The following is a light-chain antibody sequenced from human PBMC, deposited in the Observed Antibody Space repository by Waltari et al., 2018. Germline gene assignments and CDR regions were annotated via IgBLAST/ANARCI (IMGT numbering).Light chain of an antibody. CDR2: DVS. CDR1: QSISNS. V-gene: IGKV3-11*01. J-gene: IGKJ3*01. CDR3: QQHSDFVT. Sequence: EIVLKQSPATLSLSPGERATISCRASQSISNSVGWYQQKPGQAPRLLIYDVSNRATGIPDRFSGSGSGTDFTLTISSLEPEDFAVYYCQQHSDFVTFGPGTTVEIK.